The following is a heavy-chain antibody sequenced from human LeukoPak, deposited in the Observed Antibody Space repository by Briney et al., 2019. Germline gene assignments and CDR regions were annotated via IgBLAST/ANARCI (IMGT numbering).Heavy chain of an antibody. D-gene: IGHD2-2*01. V-gene: IGHV4-34*01. CDR1: GGSFSGYY. CDR2: INHSGST. J-gene: IGHJ4*02. Sequence: SETLSLTCAVYGGSFSGYYWSWIRQPPGKGLEWIGEINHSGSTNYNPSLKSRVTISVDTSKNQFSLKLSSVTAADTAVYYCARRENSNCSSTSCYYFGYWGQGTLVTVSS. CDR3: ARRENSNCSSTSCYYFGY.